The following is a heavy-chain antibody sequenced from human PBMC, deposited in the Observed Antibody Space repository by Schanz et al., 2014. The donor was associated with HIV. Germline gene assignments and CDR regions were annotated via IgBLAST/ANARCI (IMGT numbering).Heavy chain of an antibody. CDR2: INPNSGGS. V-gene: IGHV1-2*02. Sequence: QVQLVQSGAELKKPGASVRVSCKPYGHIFTGYLMHWVRQAPGQGLEWMGWINPNSGGSKFAQKFQGRVTLTTDTSINTAYMEMTRLTSHDTAVYYCARLGPIVVVPGPLAWYFDLWGRGTLVTVSS. J-gene: IGHJ2*01. CDR1: GHIFTGYL. CDR3: ARLGPIVVVPGPLAWYFDL. D-gene: IGHD2-2*01.